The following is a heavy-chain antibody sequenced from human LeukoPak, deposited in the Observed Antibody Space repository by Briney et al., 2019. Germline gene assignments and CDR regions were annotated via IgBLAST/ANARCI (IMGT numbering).Heavy chain of an antibody. J-gene: IGHJ4*02. CDR1: GFTFSSYW. CDR2: IKQDGSEK. V-gene: IGHV3-7*01. Sequence: PGGSLRLSCAASGFTFSSYWMSWVRQAPGKGLEWVANIKQDGSEKYYVDSVKGRSTISRDNAKNSLYLQMNSLRAEDTAVYYCARDGWDDYGGNDFDYWGQGTLVTVSS. D-gene: IGHD4-23*01. CDR3: ARDGWDDYGGNDFDY.